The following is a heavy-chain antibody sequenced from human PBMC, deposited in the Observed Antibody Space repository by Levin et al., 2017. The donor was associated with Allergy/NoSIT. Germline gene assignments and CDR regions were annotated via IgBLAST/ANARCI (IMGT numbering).Heavy chain of an antibody. V-gene: IGHV5-51*01. CDR1: GYSFTGYC. CDR2: IYPGDSDT. CDR3: ARRASQGTTTAFDI. Sequence: GESLKISCKGSGYSFTGYCIAWVRQMPGKGLEWMGIIYPGDSDTRYSPSFQGRVTISADKSISTAYLQWSSLKASDTAMYYCARRASQGTTTAFDIWGQGTMVTVSS. D-gene: IGHD2/OR15-2a*01. J-gene: IGHJ3*02.